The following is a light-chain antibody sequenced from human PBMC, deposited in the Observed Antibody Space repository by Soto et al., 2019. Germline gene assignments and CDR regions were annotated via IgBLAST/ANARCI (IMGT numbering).Light chain of an antibody. CDR2: GAS. V-gene: IGKV3-20*01. CDR3: QQYGVSPPNT. CDR1: QIVSSTY. Sequence: EIVLTQSPGTLSLSPGERATLSCRASQIVSSTYLAWFQHKPGQAPRLLIYGASTRATGIPDRFSGSGSGTAFTLTISGLEPEDFALYYCQQYGVSPPNTFGGGTKVE. J-gene: IGKJ4*01.